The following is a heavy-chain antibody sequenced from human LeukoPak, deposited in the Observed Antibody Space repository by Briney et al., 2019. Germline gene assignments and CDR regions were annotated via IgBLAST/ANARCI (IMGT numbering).Heavy chain of an antibody. CDR3: ASHYETSGYFGFDI. V-gene: IGHV5-51*01. CDR2: IHPGSSNT. CDR1: GYVFTNYW. D-gene: IGHD3-22*01. Sequence: GESLKISCKGFGYVFTNYWIAWVRQVPEKGLAWMGIIHPGSSNTKYGPSFQGQVAISADKSISTAYLHWNDLRASDTAMYYCASHYETSGYFGFDIWGQGTMVTV. J-gene: IGHJ3*02.